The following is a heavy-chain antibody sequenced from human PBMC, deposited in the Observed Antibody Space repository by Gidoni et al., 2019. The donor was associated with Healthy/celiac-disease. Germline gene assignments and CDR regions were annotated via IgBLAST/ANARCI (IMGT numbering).Heavy chain of an antibody. CDR3: AREVVDIVATITNYYYYYGMDV. J-gene: IGHJ6*02. D-gene: IGHD5-12*01. CDR2: ISDDGSNK. CDR1: GFTFSSYA. Sequence: QVQLVESGGGVVQPGRSLRLSCAASGFTFSSYALHWVRQAPGKGLEWVAVISDDGSNKYYADSVKGRFTISRDNSKNTLYLKMNSLRAEDTAVYYCAREVVDIVATITNYYYYYGMDVWGQGTTVTVSS. V-gene: IGHV3-30*04.